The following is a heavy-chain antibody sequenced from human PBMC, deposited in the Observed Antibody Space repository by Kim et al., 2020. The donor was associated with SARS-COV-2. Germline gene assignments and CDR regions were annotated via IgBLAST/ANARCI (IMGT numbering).Heavy chain of an antibody. CDR3: AKGHGDH. CDR2: IKSDGGDP. J-gene: IGHJ4*02. CDR1: GFDFSSQA. Sequence: GGSLRLSCLDSGFDFSSQAMSWVRQAPGKGLEWVSVIKSDGGDPFPADSLKGRFTISRDNSKRTLYLQMNSLRADDTAIYYCAKGHGDHWGQGTLVTVSS. V-gene: IGHV3-23*01.